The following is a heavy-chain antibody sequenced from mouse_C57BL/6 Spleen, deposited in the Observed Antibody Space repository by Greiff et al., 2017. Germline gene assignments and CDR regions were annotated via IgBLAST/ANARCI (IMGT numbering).Heavy chain of an antibody. CDR2: ISGGGGNT. V-gene: IGHV5-9*01. CDR1: GFPFSRYT. CDR3: ARTTYYFDY. Sequence: EVKLVESGGGLVKPGGSLKLSCAASGFPFSRYTMSWVRQTPEKRLEWVATISGGGGNTYYPDSVKGRFTISRDNAKKTLYLQMSSLISEDTALSCCARTTYYFDYWSQGTTRTGSA. J-gene: IGHJ2*01. D-gene: IGHD2-12*01.